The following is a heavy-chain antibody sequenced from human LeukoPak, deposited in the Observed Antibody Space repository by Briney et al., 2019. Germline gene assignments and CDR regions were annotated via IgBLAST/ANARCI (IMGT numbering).Heavy chain of an antibody. J-gene: IGHJ6*03. V-gene: IGHV3-30*02. CDR2: IRYDGSNK. CDR3: AKAASRIAAAGTFAYYYYYMDV. D-gene: IGHD6-13*01. CDR1: GFTFSNYA. Sequence: GGSLRLSCAASGFTFSNYAMHWVRQAPGKGLEWVAFIRYDGSNKYYADSVKGRFTISRDKSKNTLYLQMNSLRTEDTAVYYCAKAASRIAAAGTFAYYYYYMDVWGKGTTVTVSS.